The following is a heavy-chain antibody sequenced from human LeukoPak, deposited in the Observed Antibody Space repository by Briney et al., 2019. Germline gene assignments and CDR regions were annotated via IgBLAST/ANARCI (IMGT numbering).Heavy chain of an antibody. CDR2: LNWNGGST. CDR1: GFTFDDYG. CDR3: ARDPIAAAVGDAFDI. Sequence: GGSLRLSCAASGFTFDDYGMSWVRQAPGKGLEWVSGLNWNGGSTGYADSVKGRFTISRDNAKNSLYLHMKNLRAEDTALYHCARDPIAAAVGDAFDIWGQGTMVTVSS. J-gene: IGHJ3*02. V-gene: IGHV3-20*01. D-gene: IGHD6-13*01.